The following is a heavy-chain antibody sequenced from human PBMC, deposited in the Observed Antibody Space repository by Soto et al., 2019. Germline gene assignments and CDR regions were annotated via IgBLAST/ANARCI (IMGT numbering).Heavy chain of an antibody. V-gene: IGHV3-74*01. CDR3: ARVATGYYYYYMDV. J-gene: IGHJ6*03. CDR1: GFTFSSYW. D-gene: IGHD5-12*01. Sequence: GGSLRLSCAASGFTFSSYWMHWVRQAPGKGLVWVSRINSDGSSTSYADSVKGRFTISRDNAKNQFSLKLSSVTAADTAVYYCARVATGYYYYYMDVWGKGTTVTVSS. CDR2: INSDGSST.